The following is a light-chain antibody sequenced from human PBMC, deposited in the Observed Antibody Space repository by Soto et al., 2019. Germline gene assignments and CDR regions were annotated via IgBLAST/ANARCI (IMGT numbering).Light chain of an antibody. CDR3: DAYAGGTTFVV. Sequence: QSALTQPASVSGSPGQSITISCTGTSSDVGSYNHVSWYQQHPGKAPKLLIYEGSKRPSGVSSRFSGSKSGNTASLTISGLQAEDEADYYCDAYAGGTTFVVFGGGTKVTVL. CDR2: EGS. J-gene: IGLJ3*02. CDR1: SSDVGSYNH. V-gene: IGLV2-23*03.